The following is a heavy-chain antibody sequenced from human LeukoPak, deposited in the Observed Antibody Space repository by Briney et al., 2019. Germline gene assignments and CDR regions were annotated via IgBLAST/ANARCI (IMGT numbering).Heavy chain of an antibody. V-gene: IGHV3-23*01. CDR2: ISGSGGST. Sequence: TGGSLRLSCAASGFTFSSYAMSWVRQAPGKGLEWVSAISGSGGSTYYADSVKGRFTISRDNSKNTLYLQMNSLRAEDTAVYYCAKHGSKLAVAGTLRDYWGQGTLVTVSS. CDR1: GFTFSSYA. J-gene: IGHJ4*02. CDR3: AKHGSKLAVAGTLRDY. D-gene: IGHD6-19*01.